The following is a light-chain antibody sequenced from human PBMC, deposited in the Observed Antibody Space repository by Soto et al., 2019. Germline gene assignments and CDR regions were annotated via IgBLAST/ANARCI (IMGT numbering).Light chain of an antibody. J-gene: IGKJ4*01. CDR3: QQYNSWPPIT. CDR1: QSVDSRY. V-gene: IGKV3-15*01. CDR2: GAS. Sequence: EIVMTQSPGTLSLSPGERAILSCRASQSVDSRYFGWYQQKPGQAPRLLIYGASTRATGIPARFSGSGSGTEFTLTISSLQSEDFAVYYCQQYNSWPPITFGGGTKVDIK.